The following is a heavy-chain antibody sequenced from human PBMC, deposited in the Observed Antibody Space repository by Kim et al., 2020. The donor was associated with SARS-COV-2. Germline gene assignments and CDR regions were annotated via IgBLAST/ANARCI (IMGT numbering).Heavy chain of an antibody. CDR2: INSDGSST. Sequence: GGSLRLSCAASGFTFSSYWMHWVRQAPGKGLVWVSRINSDGSSTSYADSVKGRFTISRDNAKNTLYLQMNSLRAEDTAVYYCAREITYYYDSSGYYPGYWGQGTLVTVSS. V-gene: IGHV3-74*01. CDR3: AREITYYYDSSGYYPGY. D-gene: IGHD3-22*01. J-gene: IGHJ4*02. CDR1: GFTFSSYW.